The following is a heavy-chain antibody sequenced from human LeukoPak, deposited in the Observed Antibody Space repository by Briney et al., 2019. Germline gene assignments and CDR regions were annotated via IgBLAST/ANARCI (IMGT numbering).Heavy chain of an antibody. CDR2: ISCGSSTI. V-gene: IGHV3-48*01. CDR1: GFTFSSYS. CDR3: AREGPGDYVWGSSYFDY. Sequence: PGGSLRLSCAASGFTFSSYSMNWVRQAPGKGLEWVSYISCGSSTIYYADSVKGRFTISRDNAKNSLYLQMNSLRAEDTAVYYCAREGPGDYVWGSSYFDYWGQGTLVTVSS. D-gene: IGHD3-16*01. J-gene: IGHJ4*02.